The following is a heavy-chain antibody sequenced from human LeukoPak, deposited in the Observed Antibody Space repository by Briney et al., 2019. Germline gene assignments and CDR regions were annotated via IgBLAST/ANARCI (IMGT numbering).Heavy chain of an antibody. CDR3: AKDSEQLAYYFDY. D-gene: IGHD6-13*01. V-gene: IGHV3-30*18. J-gene: IGHJ4*02. Sequence: GSSLRLSCAASGFTFSRYDIHWVRQAPGKGLEWVAGISNDGGNKYYAESVKGRFTISRDNSKNTLYLQMNSLRAEDTAVYYCAKDSEQLAYYFDYWGQGTLVTVSS. CDR2: ISNDGGNK. CDR1: GFTFSRYD.